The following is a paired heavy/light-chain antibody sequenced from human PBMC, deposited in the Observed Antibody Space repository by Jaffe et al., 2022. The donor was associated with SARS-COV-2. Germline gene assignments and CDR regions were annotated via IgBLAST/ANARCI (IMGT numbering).Light chain of an antibody. CDR1: QGISTW. CDR3: QQANSFPLT. V-gene: IGKV1-12*01. CDR2: TAS. Sequence: DIQMTQSPSSVSASVGDRVTITCRASQGISTWLAWYQQKPGKAPKLLIHTASSLQSGVPSRFSGSGSGTDFTLTISSLQPEDFATYFCQQANSFPLTFGGGTKVEIK. J-gene: IGKJ4*01.
Heavy chain of an antibody. CDR2: IYYNGST. D-gene: IGHD6-19*01. CDR1: GGSISSYY. J-gene: IGHJ5*02. CDR3: ARIPLRVGSGWYWFDP. Sequence: QVQLQESGPGLVKPSETLSLTCTVSGGSISSYYWSWIRQPPGKGLEWIGYIYYNGSTNYNPSLKSRVTISVDTSKNQFSLRLSSVTAADTALYYCARIPLRVGSGWYWFDPWGQGTLVTVSA. V-gene: IGHV4-59*01.